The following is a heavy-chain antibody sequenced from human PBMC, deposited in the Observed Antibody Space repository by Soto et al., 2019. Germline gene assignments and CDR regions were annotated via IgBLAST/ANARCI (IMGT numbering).Heavy chain of an antibody. D-gene: IGHD4-17*01. J-gene: IGHJ4*02. CDR2: IYYSGST. Sequence: PSDTLSLTCTVSRGSISSSSYYWSWIRKPPGKGLERIGNIYYSGSTYYNPSLKSRVTISVNTSKNHFSLKQRLFTAAETSVYNYARVYGGNPFPYDCWGQGALVTVSS. CDR1: RGSISSSSYY. V-gene: IGHV4-39*02. CDR3: ARVYGGNPFPYDC.